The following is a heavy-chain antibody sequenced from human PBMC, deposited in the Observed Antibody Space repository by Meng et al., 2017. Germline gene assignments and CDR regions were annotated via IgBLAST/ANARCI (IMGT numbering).Heavy chain of an antibody. Sequence: QVQRCQLGVVFNKPWVSMKVSCKASGKPFTNYYMPWWRQAPGQGLEWMGIINPSGGRTSYAQKFQGRVTMTRDTSTSTVYMELSSLRSEDTAVYYCARSDTAMGSYYFDYWGQGTLVTVSS. CDR2: INPSGGRT. J-gene: IGHJ4*02. CDR1: GKPFTNYY. D-gene: IGHD5-18*01. V-gene: IGHV1-46*01. CDR3: ARSDTAMGSYYFDY.